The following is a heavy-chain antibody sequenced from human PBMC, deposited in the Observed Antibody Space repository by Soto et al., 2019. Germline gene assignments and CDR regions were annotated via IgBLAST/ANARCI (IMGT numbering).Heavy chain of an antibody. V-gene: IGHV3-73*01. CDR2: IRSKANSYAT. D-gene: IGHD2-15*01. CDR3: ARRSKFGLRGYYYYGMDV. CDR1: GFTFSASA. Sequence: PGGSLRLSCAASGFTFSASAMHWVRQASGTGLEWVGRIRSKANSYATTYAASVRGRFTISRDDSKNTAFLQMNSLKTEDTAVYYCARRSKFGLRGYYYYGMDVWGQGTTVTVS. J-gene: IGHJ6*02.